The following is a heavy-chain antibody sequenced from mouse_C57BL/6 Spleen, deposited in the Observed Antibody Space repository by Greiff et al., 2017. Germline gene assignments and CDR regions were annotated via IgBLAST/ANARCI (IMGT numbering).Heavy chain of an antibody. V-gene: IGHV5-17*01. CDR2: ISSGSSTI. CDR3: ASTITTVVAFDY. J-gene: IGHJ2*01. CDR1: GFTFSDYG. Sequence: EVKLMESGGGLVKPGGSLKLSCAASGFTFSDYGMHWVRQAPEKGLEWVAYISSGSSTIYYADTVKGRFTISRDNAKNTLFLHMTSLRSEATAMYYCASTITTVVAFDYWGQGTTLTVSS. D-gene: IGHD1-1*01.